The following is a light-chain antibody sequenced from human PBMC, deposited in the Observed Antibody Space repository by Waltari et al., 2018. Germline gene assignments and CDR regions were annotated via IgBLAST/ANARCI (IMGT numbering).Light chain of an antibody. CDR2: WAS. CDR3: QHYYNMPYT. CDR1: QSVFSSPNNRSY. J-gene: IGKJ2*01. V-gene: IGKV4-1*01. Sequence: IVMTQPSDSLAVSLGERANITSTTGQSVFSSPNNRSYLAWYQQKPGQPPKVLIYWASTRQSGVPDRFSGSGSGTDFTLTISSLHAEDVAVYYCQHYYNMPYTFGQGTKLEI.